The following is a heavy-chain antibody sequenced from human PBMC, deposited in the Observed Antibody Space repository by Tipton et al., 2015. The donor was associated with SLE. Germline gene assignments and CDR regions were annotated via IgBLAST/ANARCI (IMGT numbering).Heavy chain of an antibody. CDR1: GGSISSYY. CDR3: AQGDYDFWSGPIYAFDI. J-gene: IGHJ3*02. Sequence: TLSLTCTVSGGSISSYYWSWIRQPPGKGLEWIGYIYYSGSTNYNPSLKSRVTISLDTSKNQFSLKLSSVTAADTAVYYCAQGDYDFWSGPIYAFDIWGQGTVVTVSS. CDR2: IYYSGST. V-gene: IGHV4-59*01. D-gene: IGHD3-3*01.